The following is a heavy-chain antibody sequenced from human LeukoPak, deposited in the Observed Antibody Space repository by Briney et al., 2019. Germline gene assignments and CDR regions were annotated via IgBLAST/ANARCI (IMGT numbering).Heavy chain of an antibody. D-gene: IGHD2-2*01. CDR2: ISYDGSKK. J-gene: IGHJ4*02. Sequence: GGSLRLSCAASGFTFSSYAMHWVREAPGKGLEWVAVISYDGSKKYYADYVKGRFTISTDKSKNTLYLQMNSLRAEDTAVYYCARDGRYCSSTSCYCDYWGQGTLVTVSS. CDR1: GFTFSSYA. CDR3: ARDGRYCSSTSCYCDY. V-gene: IGHV3-30*04.